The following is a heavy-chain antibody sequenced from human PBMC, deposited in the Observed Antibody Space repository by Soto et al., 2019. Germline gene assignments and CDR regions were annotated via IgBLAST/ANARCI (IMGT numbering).Heavy chain of an antibody. CDR1: GFTLSTYD. CDR3: ARVYVSGTSYY. CDR2: ISVSGSAK. Sequence: GGSRRLSCAASGFTLSTYDMPWVRQAPGKGLDSISYISVSGSAKVYADSVSGRFTISRDNAKNSVFLQMSSLRDEDTAVYYCARVYVSGTSYYWGQGTLVTVSS. V-gene: IGHV3-48*02. D-gene: IGHD3-10*01. J-gene: IGHJ4*02.